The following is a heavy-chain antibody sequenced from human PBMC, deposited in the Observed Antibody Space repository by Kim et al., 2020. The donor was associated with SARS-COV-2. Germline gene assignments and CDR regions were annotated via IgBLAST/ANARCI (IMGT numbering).Heavy chain of an antibody. CDR1: GYTFTSYD. CDR2: MNPNSGNT. V-gene: IGHV1-8*01. CDR3: ASPVGGSGYYYEPYAFDI. D-gene: IGHD3-22*01. J-gene: IGHJ3*02. Sequence: ASVKVSCKASGYTFTSYDINWVRQATGQGLEWMGWMNPNSGNTGYAQKFQGRVTMTRNTSISTAYMELSSLRSEDTAVYYCASPVGGSGYYYEPYAFDIWGQGTMVTVSS.